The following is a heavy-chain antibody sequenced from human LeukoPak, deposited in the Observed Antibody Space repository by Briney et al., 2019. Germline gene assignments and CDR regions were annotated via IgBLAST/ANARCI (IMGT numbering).Heavy chain of an antibody. CDR1: GFTFSSYS. D-gene: IGHD2-15*01. J-gene: IGHJ6*02. V-gene: IGHV3-21*01. Sequence: GGSLRLSCAASGFTFSSYSMNWVRQAPGKGLKWVSSISSSSSYIYYADSVKGRSTISRDNAKNSLYLQMNSLRAEDTAVYYCARDCSGGSCYYDYYYYYGMDVWGQGTTVTVSS. CDR3: ARDCSGGSCYYDYYYYYGMDV. CDR2: ISSSSSYI.